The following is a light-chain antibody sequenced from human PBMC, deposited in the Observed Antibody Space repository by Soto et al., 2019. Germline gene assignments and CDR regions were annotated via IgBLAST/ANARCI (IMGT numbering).Light chain of an antibody. Sequence: EIVLKTSPGTLSLSPGERVTLSCRPSQSISNNHLAWYQQKPGQAPRLLIHGTSNRATGIPDRFSGSGSGTNFTLTFSRLEPEDFAVYYCQQYENSPITFGQGTRLEI. CDR1: QSISNNH. CDR2: GTS. CDR3: QQYENSPIT. V-gene: IGKV3-20*01. J-gene: IGKJ5*01.